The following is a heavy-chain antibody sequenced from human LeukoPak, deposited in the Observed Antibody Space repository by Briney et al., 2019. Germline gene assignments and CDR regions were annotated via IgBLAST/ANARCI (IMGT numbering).Heavy chain of an antibody. CDR1: GYTFTSYG. V-gene: IGHV1-18*01. J-gene: IGHJ5*02. CDR3: ARDRDGDYESDPLPFPYNWFDP. Sequence: ASVKVSCKASGYTFTSYGISWVRQAPGQGLEWMGWISAYNGNTNYAQKLQGRVTMTTDTSTSTAYMELRSLRSDDTAVYYCARDRDGDYESDPLPFPYNWFDPWGQGTLVTVSS. D-gene: IGHD4-17*01. CDR2: ISAYNGNT.